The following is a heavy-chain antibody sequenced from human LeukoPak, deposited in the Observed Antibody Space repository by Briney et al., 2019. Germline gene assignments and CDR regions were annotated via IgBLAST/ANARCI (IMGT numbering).Heavy chain of an antibody. CDR3: AIAGDSSTSCYRCFDY. J-gene: IGHJ4*02. CDR2: IYPGDSDT. Sequence: GAALQISSQGSAYGFTSYCIGCVRRMPGKGLEWMGIIYPGDSDTRYSPSFQGQITISADKSITTAYLQWSSLQASDTAMYYCAIAGDSSTSCYRCFDYWGQGTLVTVSS. D-gene: IGHD2-2*02. V-gene: IGHV5-51*01. CDR1: AYGFTSYC.